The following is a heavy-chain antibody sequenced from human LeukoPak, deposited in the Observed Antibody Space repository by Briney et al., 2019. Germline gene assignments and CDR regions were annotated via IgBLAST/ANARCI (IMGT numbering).Heavy chain of an antibody. CDR2: ISSSGSTI. CDR3: AREDYYDSSGYEGAAFDI. J-gene: IGHJ3*02. V-gene: IGHV3-11*04. Sequence: GGSLRLSCAASGFTFSDYYMSWIRQAPGKGLELVSYISSSGSTIYYADSVKGRFTISRDNAKNSLYLQMNSLRAEDTAVYDCAREDYYDSSGYEGAAFDIWGQGTMVTVSS. CDR1: GFTFSDYY. D-gene: IGHD3-22*01.